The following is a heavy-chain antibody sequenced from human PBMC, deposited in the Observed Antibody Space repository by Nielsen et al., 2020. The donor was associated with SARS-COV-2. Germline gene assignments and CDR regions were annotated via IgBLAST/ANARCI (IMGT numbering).Heavy chain of an antibody. CDR2: IYPGDSDT. J-gene: IGHJ5*02. CDR1: GYSFTSYW. Sequence: GESLKISCKGSGYSFTSYWIGWVRQMPGKGLEWMGIIYPGDSDTRYSPSFQGQVTISADKSTSTAYLQWSSLKASDTAMYYCARLPEKIVVVPAAPFDPWGQGTLVTVSS. D-gene: IGHD2-2*01. V-gene: IGHV5-51*01. CDR3: ARLPEKIVVVPAAPFDP.